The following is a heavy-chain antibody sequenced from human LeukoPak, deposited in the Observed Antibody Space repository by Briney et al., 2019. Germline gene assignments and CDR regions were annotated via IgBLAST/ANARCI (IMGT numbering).Heavy chain of an antibody. CDR2: ISSTGTYI. Sequence: PGGSLRLSCATSGFTFSSSTFGSYTMNWVRQAPGKGLEWVSSISSTGTYIYYTDSLKGRFTITRDIANSLLCLQTNSLRADDTAVYYCARDLDYSTGFDYWGQATLVTVSS. CDR1: GFTFSSSTFGSYT. V-gene: IGHV3-21*01. CDR3: ARDLDYSTGFDY. J-gene: IGHJ4*02. D-gene: IGHD4-11*01.